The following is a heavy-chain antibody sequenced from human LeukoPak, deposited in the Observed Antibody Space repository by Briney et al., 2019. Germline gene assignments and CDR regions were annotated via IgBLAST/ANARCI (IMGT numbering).Heavy chain of an antibody. J-gene: IGHJ4*02. CDR1: GGAIGSYY. CDR2: IYYSGNN. Sequence: SETLSLTCTVSGGAIGSYYWSWIRRPPEKALEWIGYIYYSGNNNCNPALKSRVTMSVDTSKNQFSLKLSSVTAADTAVYYCARDKGEYYDSSGYLDYWGQGALVTVSS. CDR3: ARDKGEYYDSSGYLDY. V-gene: IGHV4-59*01. D-gene: IGHD3-22*01.